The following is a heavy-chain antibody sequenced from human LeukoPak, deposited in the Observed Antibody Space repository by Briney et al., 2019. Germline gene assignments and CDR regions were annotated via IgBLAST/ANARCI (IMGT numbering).Heavy chain of an antibody. Sequence: GGSLRLSCSASGFTFSSYAMHWVRQAPGKGLEYVSAISSNGGSTYYADSVKGRFTISRDNAKNSLYLQMNSLRAEDTAVYYCARAKALFLHYPHDFWTDYWGQGTLVTVSS. J-gene: IGHJ4*02. CDR2: ISSNGGST. CDR3: ARAKALFLHYPHDFWTDY. D-gene: IGHD3-3*01. V-gene: IGHV3-64*04. CDR1: GFTFSSYA.